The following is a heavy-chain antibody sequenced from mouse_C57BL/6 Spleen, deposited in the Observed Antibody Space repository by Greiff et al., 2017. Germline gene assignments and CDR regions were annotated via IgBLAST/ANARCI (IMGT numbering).Heavy chain of an antibody. J-gene: IGHJ4*01. CDR3: ARNYYSKGGYYAMDY. Sequence: EVKLMESGGGLVKPGGSLKLSCAASGFTFSDYGMHWVRQAPEKGLEWVAYISSGSSTIYYADTVKGRFTISRDNAKNTLFLQMTSLRSEDTAMYYCARNYYSKGGYYAMDYWGQGTSVTVSS. CDR2: ISSGSSTI. D-gene: IGHD2-5*01. CDR1: GFTFSDYG. V-gene: IGHV5-17*01.